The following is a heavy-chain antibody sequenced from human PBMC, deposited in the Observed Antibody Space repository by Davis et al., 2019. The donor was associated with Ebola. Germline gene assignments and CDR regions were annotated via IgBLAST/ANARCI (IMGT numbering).Heavy chain of an antibody. V-gene: IGHV5-51*01. CDR2: IYTGDSDT. CDR3: ARVVATGMYYYYYGMDV. D-gene: IGHD5-12*01. CDR1: GNSFSSHW. Sequence: GGSLRLSCKDSGNSFSSHWIGWVRQMPGKGLEWMGIIYTGDSDTRYSPSFRGQVTISADKSSKTAFLQWSSLKASDTAMFYCARVVATGMYYYYYGMDVWGKGTTVTVSS. J-gene: IGHJ6*04.